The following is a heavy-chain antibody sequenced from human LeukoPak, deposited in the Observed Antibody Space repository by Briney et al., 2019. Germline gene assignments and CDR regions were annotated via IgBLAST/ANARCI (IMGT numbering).Heavy chain of an antibody. CDR2: IWYDGSNK. CDR1: GFTFSSYG. D-gene: IGHD6-13*01. J-gene: IGHJ6*04. CDR3: AKDEGELAAAGFMRDV. Sequence: GGSLRLSCAASGFTFSSYGMHWVRQAPGKGLEWVAVIWYDGSNKYYADSVKGRFTISRDNSKNTLYLQMNSLRAEDTAVYYGAKDEGELAAAGFMRDVWGKGTTVTVSS. V-gene: IGHV3-33*03.